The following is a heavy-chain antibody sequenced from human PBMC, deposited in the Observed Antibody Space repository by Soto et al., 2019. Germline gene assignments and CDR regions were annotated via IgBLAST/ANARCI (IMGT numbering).Heavy chain of an antibody. CDR1: GFTFSSYA. J-gene: IGHJ4*02. CDR3: ANLVWKVASYGKLKAPSLDY. Sequence: GGSLRLSCAASGFTFSSYAMSWVRQAPGKGLEWVSAISGSGGSTYYADSVKGRFTISRDNSKNTLYLQMNSLRAEDTAVYYCANLVWKVASYGKLKAPSLDYWGQGTLVTVSS. D-gene: IGHD5-18*01. CDR2: ISGSGGST. V-gene: IGHV3-23*01.